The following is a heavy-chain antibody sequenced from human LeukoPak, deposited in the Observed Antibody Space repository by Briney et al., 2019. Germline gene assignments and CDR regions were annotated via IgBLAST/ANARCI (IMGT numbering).Heavy chain of an antibody. J-gene: IGHJ5*02. Sequence: SQTLSLTCAVSGGSISSGGYSWSWIRQPPGKGLEGIGYIYHSGSTYYNPSLKSRVTISVDRSKNQFSLKLSSVTAADTAVYYCARGDALCGGDCSDWFDPWGQGTLVTVSS. CDR2: IYHSGST. CDR1: GGSISSGGYS. D-gene: IGHD2-21*02. CDR3: ARGDALCGGDCSDWFDP. V-gene: IGHV4-30-2*01.